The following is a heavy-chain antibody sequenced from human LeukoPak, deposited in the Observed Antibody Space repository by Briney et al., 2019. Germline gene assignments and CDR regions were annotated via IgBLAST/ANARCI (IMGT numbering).Heavy chain of an antibody. V-gene: IGHV3-21*01. J-gene: IGHJ2*01. D-gene: IGHD3-22*01. CDR2: ISSSSSYI. Sequence: PGGSLRLSCAASGFTFSSYSMNWVRQAPGKGLEWVSSISSSSSYIYYADSVKGRFTISRDNAKNSLYLQMNSLRAEDTAVYYCAGDLSPYYDSTVDYWYFDLWGRGTLVTVSS. CDR1: GFTFSSYS. CDR3: AGDLSPYYDSTVDYWYFDL.